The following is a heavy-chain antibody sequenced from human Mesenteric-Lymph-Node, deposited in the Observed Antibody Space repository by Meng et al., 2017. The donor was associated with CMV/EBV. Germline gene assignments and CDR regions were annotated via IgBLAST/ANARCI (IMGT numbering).Heavy chain of an antibody. D-gene: IGHD4-17*01. CDR3: ARGGPTVTSGALDY. CDR1: GGSFSGYY. CDR2: INHSGST. J-gene: IGHJ4*02. V-gene: IGHV4-34*01. Sequence: VYGGSFSGYYRSWIRQPPGKGLEWIGEINHSGSTNYNPSLKSRVTISVDTSKNQFSLKLSSVTAADTAVYYCARGGPTVTSGALDYWGQGTLVTVSS.